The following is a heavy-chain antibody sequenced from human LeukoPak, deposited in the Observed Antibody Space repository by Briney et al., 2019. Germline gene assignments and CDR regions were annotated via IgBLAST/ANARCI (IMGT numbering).Heavy chain of an antibody. J-gene: IGHJ6*02. Sequence: SETLSLTCIVSGGSISSISSNNYHWGWIRQPPGKGLEWIGSIYYSGRTNYNPSLKSRVTITVDTSKNQFSLKLSSVTAADTAVYYCARTWDYYYGMDVWGQGTTVTVSS. CDR3: ARTWDYYYGMDV. D-gene: IGHD7-27*01. V-gene: IGHV4-39*01. CDR2: IYYSGRT. CDR1: GGSISSISSNNYH.